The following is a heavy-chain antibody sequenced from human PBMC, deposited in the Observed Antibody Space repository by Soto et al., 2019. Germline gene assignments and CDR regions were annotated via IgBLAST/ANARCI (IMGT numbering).Heavy chain of an antibody. V-gene: IGHV3-15*01. J-gene: IGHJ6*02. CDR3: ATDSDRARRGLDV. Sequence: EVQLVESGGGLIKPGASLRLSCAVSGFTFTNAWMSWVRQAPGKGLEWVGRIKSKTDGGTIDYAAPVKGRFTISRDDSKNTLYLQMNSLKTEDTAVYYCATDSDRARRGLDVWGQGTTVTVSS. CDR1: GFTFTNAW. CDR2: IKSKTDGGTI.